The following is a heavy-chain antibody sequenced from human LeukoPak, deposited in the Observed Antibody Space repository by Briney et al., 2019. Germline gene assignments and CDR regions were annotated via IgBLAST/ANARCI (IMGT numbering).Heavy chain of an antibody. J-gene: IGHJ6*02. CDR2: FDPEDGET. Sequence: GASEKVSCKVSGYTLTELSMHWVRQAPGKGLEWMGGFDPEDGETIYAQKFQGRVTMTEDTSTDTAYMELSSLRSEDTAVYWCATGYYGSGSYFYYYYGMDVWGQGTTVTVSS. CDR3: ATGYYGSGSYFYYYYGMDV. D-gene: IGHD3-10*01. CDR1: GYTLTELS. V-gene: IGHV1-24*01.